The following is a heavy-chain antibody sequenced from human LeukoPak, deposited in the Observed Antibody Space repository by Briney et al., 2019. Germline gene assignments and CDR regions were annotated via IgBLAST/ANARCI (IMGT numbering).Heavy chain of an antibody. D-gene: IGHD1-7*01. V-gene: IGHV3-30-3*01. CDR3: AKDIGDNWNWDYYYYGMDV. CDR1: GFTFSSYA. CDR2: ISYDGSNK. J-gene: IGHJ6*02. Sequence: GGSLRLSCAASGFTFSSYAMHWVRQAPGKGLEWVAVISYDGSNKYYADSVKGRFTISRDNSKNTLYLQMNSLRAEDTAVYYCAKDIGDNWNWDYYYYGMDVWGQGTTVTVSS.